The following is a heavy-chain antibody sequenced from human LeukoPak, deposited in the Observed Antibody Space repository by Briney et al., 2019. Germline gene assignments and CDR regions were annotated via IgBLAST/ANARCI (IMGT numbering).Heavy chain of an antibody. CDR3: ARDLRYCSSTSCRRFDP. V-gene: IGHV1-69*13. CDR2: IIPIFGTA. Sequence: ASVKVSCKASGGTFSSYAISWVRQAPGLGLEWMGGIIPIFGTANYAQKFQGRVTITADESTSTAYMELSSLRSEDTAVYYCARDLRYCSSTSCRRFDPWGQGTLVTVSS. CDR1: GGTFSSYA. J-gene: IGHJ5*02. D-gene: IGHD2-2*01.